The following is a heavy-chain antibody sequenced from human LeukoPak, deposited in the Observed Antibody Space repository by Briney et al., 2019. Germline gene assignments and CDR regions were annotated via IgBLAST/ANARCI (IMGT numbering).Heavy chain of an antibody. J-gene: IGHJ3*02. CDR2: IYWDDDK. V-gene: IGHV2-5*02. D-gene: IGHD3-10*01. CDR3: AHSEDYYGSVDAFDI. CDR1: GFSLSTRGVG. Sequence: ESGPTLVKPTQTLTLTCTFSGFSLSTRGVGVGWIRQPPGKALEWLSFIYWDDDKRYSPSLESRLTITKDTFKNQVVLTMTNMDPVDTATYYCAHSEDYYGSVDAFDIWGQGTMVTVSS.